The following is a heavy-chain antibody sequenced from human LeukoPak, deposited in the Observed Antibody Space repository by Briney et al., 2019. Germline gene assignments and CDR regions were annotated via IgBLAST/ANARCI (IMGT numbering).Heavy chain of an antibody. CDR3: AREDAQGSSGYPYYYGMDV. CDR2: INAGNGNT. V-gene: IGHV1-3*01. J-gene: IGHJ6*02. D-gene: IGHD3-22*01. Sequence: GASVKVSCKASGYTFTSYAMHWVRQAPGQGLEWMGWINAGNGNTKYSQKFQGRVTITRDTSASTAYMELSSLRTEDTAVYYCAREDAQGSSGYPYYYGMDVWGQGTTVTVSS. CDR1: GYTFTSYA.